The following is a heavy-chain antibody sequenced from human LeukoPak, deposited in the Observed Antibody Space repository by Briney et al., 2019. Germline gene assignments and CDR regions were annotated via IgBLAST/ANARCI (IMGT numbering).Heavy chain of an antibody. CDR1: GFTFSSYS. CDR3: ARDPKGTTVTPEDY. J-gene: IGHJ4*02. CDR2: ISSSSSYI. Sequence: GGSLRLSCAASGFTFSSYSMNWVRQAPGKGLEWVSSISSSSSYIYYADSVKGRFTISRDNAKNSLYLQMSSLRAEDTAVYYCARDPKGTTVTPEDYWGQGTLVTVSS. V-gene: IGHV3-21*01. D-gene: IGHD4-17*01.